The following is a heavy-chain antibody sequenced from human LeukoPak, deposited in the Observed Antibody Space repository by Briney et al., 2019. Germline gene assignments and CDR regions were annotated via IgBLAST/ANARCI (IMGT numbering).Heavy chain of an antibody. J-gene: IGHJ4*02. CDR1: GFTFSSYW. Sequence: GRSLRLSCAASGFTFSSYWMSWVRQAPGKGLEWVANIKQDGSEKYYVDSVKGRFTISRDSAKNSLYLQMNSLRAEDTAVYYCARDLCSSTSCSFDYWGQGTLVTVSS. D-gene: IGHD2-2*01. CDR3: ARDLCSSTSCSFDY. CDR2: IKQDGSEK. V-gene: IGHV3-7*01.